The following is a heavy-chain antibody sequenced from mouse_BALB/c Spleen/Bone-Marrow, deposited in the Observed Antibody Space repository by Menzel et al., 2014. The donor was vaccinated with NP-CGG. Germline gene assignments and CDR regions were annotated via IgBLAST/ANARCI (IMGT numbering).Heavy chain of an antibody. J-gene: IGHJ3*01. CDR1: GYAFTNYL. CDR3: ARSRGYDVGPFAF. CDR2: INPGSGSS. Sequence: QVQLQQSGAELVRPGTSVKVSCKASGYAFTNYLVEWVKQRPGQGLEWIGVINPGSGSSNYNENFKGKATLTADRSSSTAYMLLSSLTSDDSAVYFCARSRGYDVGPFAFWGQGTPVTVSA. V-gene: IGHV1-54*01. D-gene: IGHD2-2*01.